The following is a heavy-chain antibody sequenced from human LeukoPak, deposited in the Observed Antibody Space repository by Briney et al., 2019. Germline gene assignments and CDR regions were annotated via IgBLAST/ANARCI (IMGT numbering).Heavy chain of an antibody. Sequence: PGGSLRLSCTASGFTFSNSGMHWVRQAPGKGLEWVAFIRYDGSNEFYVDSVKGRFTISRDNSKNTLYLQMNSLRAEDTAVYYCANVPRGSYYYYYMDVWGKGTTVTISS. CDR3: ANVPRGSYYYYYMDV. V-gene: IGHV3-30*02. CDR2: IRYDGSNE. J-gene: IGHJ6*03. CDR1: GFTFSNSG. D-gene: IGHD1-26*01.